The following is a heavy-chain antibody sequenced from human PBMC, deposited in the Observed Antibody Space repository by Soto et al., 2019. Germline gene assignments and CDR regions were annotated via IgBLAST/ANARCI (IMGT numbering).Heavy chain of an antibody. J-gene: IGHJ4*02. V-gene: IGHV3-15*01. Sequence: KPXGVLLVNCRKSGFTFTNEWMNEVRLTAGNGLEWVGRIKSKSDGETAEYAAPVKGRFIISRDDSKDTLYLEMNNLTSEDSAVYYCTTIVLVPFDHWGQGVLVTVYS. CDR2: IKSKSDGETA. CDR1: GFTFTNEW. CDR3: TTIVLVPFDH. D-gene: IGHD3-22*01.